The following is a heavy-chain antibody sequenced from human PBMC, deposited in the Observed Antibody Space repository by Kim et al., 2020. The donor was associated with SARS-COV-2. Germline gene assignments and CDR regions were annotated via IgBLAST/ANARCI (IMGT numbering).Heavy chain of an antibody. V-gene: IGHV3-23*01. CDR3: AKDHPSPGWPTFGD. Sequence: GGSLRLSCAASGFAVYRFAMNWVRQAPGKGLEWISAITNNNGKTYYQDSVKGRFTISRDESKNIVYLHMSSLRVEDTAVYYCAKDHPSPGWPTFGDWGQGTLVAVSS. CDR2: ITNNNGKT. CDR1: GFAVYRFA. J-gene: IGHJ4*02. D-gene: IGHD6-19*01.